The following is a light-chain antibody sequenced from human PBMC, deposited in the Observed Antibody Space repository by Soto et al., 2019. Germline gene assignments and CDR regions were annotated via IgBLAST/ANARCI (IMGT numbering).Light chain of an antibody. Sequence: QSVLTQPPSVSAAPGQKVTISCSGSSSNIGNNYVSWYQQLPGTAPKLLIYDNNKRPSGIPDGFSGSKSGTSATLGITGLQTGDEADYYCGTWDSSLSGVVFGGGTKLTVL. CDR2: DNN. V-gene: IGLV1-51*01. CDR3: GTWDSSLSGVV. J-gene: IGLJ2*01. CDR1: SSNIGNNY.